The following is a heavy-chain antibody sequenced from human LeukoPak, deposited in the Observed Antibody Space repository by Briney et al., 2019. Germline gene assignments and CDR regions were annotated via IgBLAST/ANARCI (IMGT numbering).Heavy chain of an antibody. CDR1: GYTFTGYC. V-gene: IGHV1-2*02. CDR2: INPNSGGT. D-gene: IGHD2-2*01. J-gene: IGHJ4*02. Sequence: ASVKVSCKASGYTFTGYCMHWVRQAPGQGLEWMGWINPNSGGTNYAQKFQGRVTMTRDTSISTTYMELSRLRSGDTAVYYCARVVPAASDGYWGQGTLVTVSS. CDR3: ARVVPAASDGY.